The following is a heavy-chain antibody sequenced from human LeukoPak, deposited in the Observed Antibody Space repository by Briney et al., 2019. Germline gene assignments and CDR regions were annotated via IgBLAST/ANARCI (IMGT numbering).Heavy chain of an antibody. J-gene: IGHJ4*02. CDR1: GFTFDDYA. CDR3: AEDRAPGGCSSTSCQIR. CDR2: ISGSGGST. Sequence: PGRSLRLSCAASGFTFDDYAMHWVRQAPGKGLEWVSAISGSGGSTYYADSVKGRFTISRDNSKNTLYLQMNSLRAEDTAVYYCAEDRAPGGCSSTSCQIRWGQGTLVTVSS. V-gene: IGHV3-23*01. D-gene: IGHD2-2*01.